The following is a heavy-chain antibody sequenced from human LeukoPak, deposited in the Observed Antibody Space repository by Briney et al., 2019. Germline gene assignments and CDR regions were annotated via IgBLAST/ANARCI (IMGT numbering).Heavy chain of an antibody. CDR3: ARGPYSGGVDGSGAIDY. CDR2: ISSSGSTI. D-gene: IGHD3-10*01. J-gene: IGHJ4*02. Sequence: LSLTCAVYGGSFSGYYMSWIRQAPGKGLEWVSYISSSGSTIYYADSVKGRFTISRDNAKNSLYLQMNSLRAEDTAVYYCARGPYSGGVDGSGAIDYWGQGTLVTVSS. V-gene: IGHV3-11*01. CDR1: GGSFSGYY.